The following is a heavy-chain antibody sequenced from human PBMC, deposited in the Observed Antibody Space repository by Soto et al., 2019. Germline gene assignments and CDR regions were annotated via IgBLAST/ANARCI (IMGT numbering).Heavy chain of an antibody. Sequence: XESLKISCKASGYSITSDWIGWVRQMPGKGLEWMGIIYPRDSDTRYSPSFEGQVTISADKTTNTAYLQWSSLKASDTAIYYCVRHHIVATPRGWFDPWGQGTLVTVSA. V-gene: IGHV5-51*01. CDR2: IYPRDSDT. D-gene: IGHD5-12*01. J-gene: IGHJ5*02. CDR3: VRHHIVATPRGWFDP. CDR1: GYSITSDW.